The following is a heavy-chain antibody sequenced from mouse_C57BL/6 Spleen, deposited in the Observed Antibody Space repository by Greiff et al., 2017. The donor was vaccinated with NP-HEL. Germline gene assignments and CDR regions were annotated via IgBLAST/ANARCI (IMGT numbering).Heavy chain of an antibody. J-gene: IGHJ2*01. D-gene: IGHD1-1*01. CDR1: GYTFTDYE. V-gene: IGHV1-15*01. CDR2: IDPETGGT. Sequence: VQLQQSGAELVRPGASVTLSCKASGYTFTDYEMHWVKQTPVHGLEWIGAIDPETGGTAYNQKFKGKAILTADKSSSTAYMELRSLTSEDSAVYYCTTATVVAGNYFDYWGQGTTLTVSS. CDR3: TTATVVAGNYFDY.